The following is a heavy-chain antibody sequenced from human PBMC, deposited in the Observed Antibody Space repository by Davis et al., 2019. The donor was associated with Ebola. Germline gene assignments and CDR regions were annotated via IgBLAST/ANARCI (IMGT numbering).Heavy chain of an antibody. CDR1: GYTFTNYA. CDR2: INAGNGDT. CDR3: ARDRARYSYGPYYYYGMDV. J-gene: IGHJ6*02. V-gene: IGHV1-3*01. D-gene: IGHD5-18*01. Sequence: ASVKVSCKASGYTFTNYAIHWVRQAPGQRLEWMGWINAGNGDTKYSQKFQGRVTITRDTSASTAYMELRSLRSDDTAVYYCARDRARYSYGPYYYYGMDVWGQGTTVTVSS.